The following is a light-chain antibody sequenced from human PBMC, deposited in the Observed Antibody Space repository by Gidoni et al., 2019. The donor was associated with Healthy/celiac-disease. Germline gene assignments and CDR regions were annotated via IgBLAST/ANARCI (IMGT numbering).Light chain of an antibody. J-gene: IGKJ1*01. V-gene: IGKV1-39*01. CDR3: QQSYSTLGT. CDR2: AAS. Sequence: DIQMIQPPSSLSASVGDRVTITCRASQSISSYLNWYQQKPGKAPKLLIYAASRLQSGVPSRFSGSGSGTDFTLTISSLQPEDVATYYCQQSYSTLGTFGQGTKVEIK. CDR1: QSISSY.